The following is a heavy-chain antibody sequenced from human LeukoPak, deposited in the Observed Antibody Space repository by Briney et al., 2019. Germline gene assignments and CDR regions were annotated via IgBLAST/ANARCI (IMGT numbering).Heavy chain of an antibody. CDR2: INPNSGGT. CDR1: GYTFTGYY. CDR3: ARDRGFIVVVPAALNWFDP. V-gene: IGHV1-2*02. J-gene: IGHJ5*02. Sequence: GASVKVSCKASGYTFTGYYMHWVRQAPGQGREWMGWINPNSGGTNYAQKFQGRVTMTRDTSISTAYMELSRLRSDDTAVYYCARDRGFIVVVPAALNWFDPWGQGTLVTVSS. D-gene: IGHD2-2*01.